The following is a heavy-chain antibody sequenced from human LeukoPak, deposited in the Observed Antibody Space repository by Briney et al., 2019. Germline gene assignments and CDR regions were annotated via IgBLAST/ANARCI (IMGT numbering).Heavy chain of an antibody. V-gene: IGHV3-23*01. Sequence: GGSLRLSCAASGLTFSSYAMSWVRQAPGKGLEWVSAISGSGGSTYYADSVKGRFTISRDNSKNSLYLQMNSLRAEDTAVYYCARVGNSGYSLFHYYYYMDVWGKGTTVTVSS. CDR3: ARVGNSGYSLFHYYYYMDV. CDR2: ISGSGGST. CDR1: GLTFSSYA. J-gene: IGHJ6*03. D-gene: IGHD3-22*01.